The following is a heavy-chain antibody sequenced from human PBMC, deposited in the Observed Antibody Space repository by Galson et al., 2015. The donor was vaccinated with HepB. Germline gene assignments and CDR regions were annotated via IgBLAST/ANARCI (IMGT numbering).Heavy chain of an antibody. CDR1: AYTFTGYS. J-gene: IGHJ6*02. CDR3: AKGGYCSSTSCYGYYYYGMDV. CDR2: ISAYNGNT. Sequence: SVKVSCKASAYTFTGYSIHWVRQAPGQGLEWMGWISAYNGNTNYAQKLQGRVTMTTDTSTSTAYMELRSLRAEDTAVYYCAKGGYCSSTSCYGYYYYGMDVWGQGTTVTVSS. D-gene: IGHD2-2*01. V-gene: IGHV1-18*04.